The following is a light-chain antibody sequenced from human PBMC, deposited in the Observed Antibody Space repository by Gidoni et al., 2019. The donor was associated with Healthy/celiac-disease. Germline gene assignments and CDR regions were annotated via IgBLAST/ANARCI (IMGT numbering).Light chain of an antibody. Sequence: EIVTTQSPATLSVSPGEKATLSCRASQLVRSNLALYLQEPCQAPRLLLYGASTRATGIPARFSGCGSGTEFTLTISSLQSADFAVYYCQQYNNWPRTFGQGTKVEIK. CDR3: QQYNNWPRT. CDR1: QLVRSN. CDR2: GAS. V-gene: IGKV3-15*01. J-gene: IGKJ1*01.